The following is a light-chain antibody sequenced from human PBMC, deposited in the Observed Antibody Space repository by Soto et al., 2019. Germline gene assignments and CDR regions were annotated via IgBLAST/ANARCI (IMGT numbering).Light chain of an antibody. CDR3: CSYPTSPTLV. J-gene: IGLJ2*01. CDR2: AGS. Sequence: QSALTQPASLSGSPGQSITICCTGSSSDVGTYNLVSWYQHHPGKAPKVMIYAGSERPSGVSHRFSGSTSGNTASLTISGLQAEDEANYYFCSYPTSPTLVFGGGTKLTVL. V-gene: IGLV2-23*01. CDR1: SSDVGTYNL.